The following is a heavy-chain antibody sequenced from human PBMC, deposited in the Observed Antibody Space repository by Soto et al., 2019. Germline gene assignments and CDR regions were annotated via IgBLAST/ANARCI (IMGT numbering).Heavy chain of an antibody. Sequence: PGGSLRLSCAASGFTFSSYGMHWVRQAPGKGLEWVAVISYDGSNKYYADSVKGRFTISRDNSKNTLYLQMNSLRAEDTAVYYCAKDFLIITIFGVGPIDYWGQGTLVTVSS. J-gene: IGHJ4*02. CDR3: AKDFLIITIFGVGPIDY. CDR1: GFTFSSYG. D-gene: IGHD3-3*01. V-gene: IGHV3-30*18. CDR2: ISYDGSNK.